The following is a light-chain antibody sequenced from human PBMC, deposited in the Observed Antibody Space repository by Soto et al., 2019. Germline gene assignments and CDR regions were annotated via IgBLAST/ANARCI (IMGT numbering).Light chain of an antibody. CDR2: GAS. CDR1: QGVSRK. J-gene: IGKJ4*01. V-gene: IGKV3-15*01. Sequence: EIVMTQSPATLSVAPGERVTLPCRASQGVSRKLAWYRHKSGQAPRLLISGASAGATGIPARFSGSGSGTEFTLTISSLQSEDCAIYYCQQYHTWPITFGGGTKVDIK. CDR3: QQYHTWPIT.